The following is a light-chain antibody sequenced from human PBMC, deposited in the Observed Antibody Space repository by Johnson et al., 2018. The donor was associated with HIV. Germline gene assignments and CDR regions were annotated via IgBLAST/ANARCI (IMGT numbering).Light chain of an antibody. CDR3: ATWDSSLRAGGDNYV. J-gene: IGLJ1*01. Sequence: QSFLTQPPSVSAAPGQKVTISCSGSISNIGNNYVSWYQQLPGTAPKLLIYDNNKRPSGIPDRFSGSKSGTSATLGIPGLQTGDEADYYRATWDSSLRAGGDNYVFGTGTKVTVL. CDR2: DNN. V-gene: IGLV1-51*01. CDR1: ISNIGNNY.